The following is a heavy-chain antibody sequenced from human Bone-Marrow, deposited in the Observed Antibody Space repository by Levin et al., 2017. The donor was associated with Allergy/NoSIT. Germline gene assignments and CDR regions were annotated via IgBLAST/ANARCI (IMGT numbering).Heavy chain of an antibody. Sequence: PSQTLSLTCAASGFTFSNAWMSWVRQAPGKGLEWVGRIKGKGDGGTIDYAAPVKGRFTISRDDSKSTLFLQMSSLETEDTAVYYCTTSFGNWGQGTLVTVSS. J-gene: IGHJ4*02. CDR3: TTSFGN. CDR2: IKGKGDGGTI. V-gene: IGHV3-15*01. CDR1: GFTFSNAW. D-gene: IGHD3-10*01.